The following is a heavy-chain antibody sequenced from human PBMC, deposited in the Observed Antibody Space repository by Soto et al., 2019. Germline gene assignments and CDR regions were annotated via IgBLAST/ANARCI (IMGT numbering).Heavy chain of an antibody. CDR3: ARWGSGSRDN. Sequence: EVQLVESGGGLIQPGGSLRLSCAASGFTLSDHYMDWVRQAPGKGLEWVGRTKTKANTYTTEYAAPVNGRFTISRDDSRVSLYLQLNSMKSEDTAVYYCARWGSGSRDNWGQGTLVPGSS. D-gene: IGHD1-26*01. CDR2: TKTKANTYTT. J-gene: IGHJ4*02. V-gene: IGHV3-72*01. CDR1: GFTLSDHY.